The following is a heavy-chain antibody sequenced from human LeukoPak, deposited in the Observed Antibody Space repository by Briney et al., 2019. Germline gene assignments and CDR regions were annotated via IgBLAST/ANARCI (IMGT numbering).Heavy chain of an antibody. D-gene: IGHD2/OR15-2a*01. Sequence: GGSLRLSCAASGLSFRNYAMHWVRQAPGKGLEWVSFISYDGSNKYYADSVKGRFNISRDNSKNTLYLQMNSLRTEDTAVYYCARSAPTYYFDYWGQGTLVTVSS. CDR1: GLSFRNYA. CDR2: ISYDGSNK. CDR3: ARSAPTYYFDY. J-gene: IGHJ4*01. V-gene: IGHV3-30-3*01.